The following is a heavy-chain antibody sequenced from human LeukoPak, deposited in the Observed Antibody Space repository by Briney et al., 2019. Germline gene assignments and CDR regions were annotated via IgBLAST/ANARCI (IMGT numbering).Heavy chain of an antibody. V-gene: IGHV3-11*06. CDR3: ARVPTAYYYDSSGLFLDY. Sequence: GGSLRLSCAASEFTFSDYDMSWIRQAPGKGLEWVSSISSSSSYIYYADSVKGRFTISRDNAKNSLYLQMNSLRAEDTAVYYCARVPTAYYYDSSGLFLDYWGQGTLVTVSS. D-gene: IGHD3-22*01. CDR1: EFTFSDYD. CDR2: ISSSSSYI. J-gene: IGHJ4*02.